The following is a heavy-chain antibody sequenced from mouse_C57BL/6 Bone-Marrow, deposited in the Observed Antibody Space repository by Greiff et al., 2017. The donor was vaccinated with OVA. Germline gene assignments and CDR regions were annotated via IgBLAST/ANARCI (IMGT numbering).Heavy chain of an antibody. J-gene: IGHJ2*01. CDR1: GYTFTDYY. Sequence: LQESGAELVRPGASVKLSCKASGYTFTDYYINWVKQRPGQGLEWIARIYPGSGNTYYNEKFKGKATLTAEKSSSTAYMQLSSLTSEDSAVYFCARNLYGYDGGFDYWGQGTTLTVSS. D-gene: IGHD2-2*01. CDR3: ARNLYGYDGGFDY. CDR2: IYPGSGNT. V-gene: IGHV1-76*01.